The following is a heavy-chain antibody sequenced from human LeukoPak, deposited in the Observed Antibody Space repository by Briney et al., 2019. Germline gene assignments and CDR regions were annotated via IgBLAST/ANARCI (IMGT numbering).Heavy chain of an antibody. D-gene: IGHD6-19*01. Sequence: GASVKVSCKASGYTFTSYGISWVRQAPGQGLEWMGWISAYNGNTNYAQKLQGRVTMTTDTSTSTAYMELRSLRSDDTAVYYCARDPPKYSSGPKPWFDPWGQGTLVTVSS. CDR2: ISAYNGNT. J-gene: IGHJ5*02. V-gene: IGHV1-18*01. CDR3: ARDPPKYSSGPKPWFDP. CDR1: GYTFTSYG.